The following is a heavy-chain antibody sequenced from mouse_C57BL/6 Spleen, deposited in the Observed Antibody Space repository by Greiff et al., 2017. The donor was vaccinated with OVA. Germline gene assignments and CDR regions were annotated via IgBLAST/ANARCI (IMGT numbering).Heavy chain of an antibody. CDR2: IDTNSGGT. Sequence: VQLHQPGAELVKPGASVKLSCKASGYTFTSYWMHWVKQRPGRGLEWIGRIDTNSGGTKYNEKFKSKATLTVDKPSSTAYMQLSSLTAEDSADYYCARADYFDYWGQGTTLTVSS. V-gene: IGHV1-72*01. CDR1: GYTFTSYW. CDR3: ARADYFDY. J-gene: IGHJ2*01.